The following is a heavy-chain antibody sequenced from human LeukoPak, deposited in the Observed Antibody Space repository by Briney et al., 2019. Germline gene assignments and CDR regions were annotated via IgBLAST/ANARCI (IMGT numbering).Heavy chain of an antibody. CDR2: IKHSGST. V-gene: IGHV4-34*01. Sequence: SETLSLTCAVYGGSFSGYYWSWIRQPPGKGLEWNGEIKHSGSTNYNPSLKSRVTISVATSKNQFSLKLSSVTAADTAVYYCAREQLRYFDWLLRAFDIWGQGTMVTVSS. CDR1: GGSFSGYY. CDR3: AREQLRYFDWLLRAFDI. D-gene: IGHD3-9*01. J-gene: IGHJ3*02.